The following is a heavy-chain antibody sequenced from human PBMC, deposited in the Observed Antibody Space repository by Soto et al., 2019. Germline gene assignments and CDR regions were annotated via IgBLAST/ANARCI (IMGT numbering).Heavy chain of an antibody. J-gene: IGHJ4*02. V-gene: IGHV3-15*04. CDR2: IGSEIDGATI. Sequence: GGSLRLSCAVSGIAFNYAWMTWVRQAPGKGLEWVGRIGSEIDGATIDYAEPVKGRFTISRDGSKSTVFLQMNSLNTGDTAIYFCIADNSYSVGGGLHWGPGTPVTVSS. CDR1: GIAFNYAW. D-gene: IGHD2-15*01. CDR3: IADNSYSVGGGLH.